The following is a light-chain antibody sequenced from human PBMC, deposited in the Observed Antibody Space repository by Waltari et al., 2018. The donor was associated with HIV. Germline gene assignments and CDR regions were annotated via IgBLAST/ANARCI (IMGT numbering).Light chain of an antibody. V-gene: IGKV2-28*01. CDR2: LAS. CDR3: MQALLSPT. CDR1: QSLLHSNGYNY. J-gene: IGKJ1*01. Sequence: DIVMTQSPLSLSVTPGEPASISCRSSQSLLHSNGYNYLDWYLQKPGQSPLLLVYLASNRGAGVPDRFSGSGSGTDFTLRISRVEAEDVGVYFCMQALLSPTFGQGTKVEI.